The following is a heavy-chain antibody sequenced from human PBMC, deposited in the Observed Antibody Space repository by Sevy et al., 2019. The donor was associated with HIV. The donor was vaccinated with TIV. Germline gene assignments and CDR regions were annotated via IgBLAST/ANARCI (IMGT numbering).Heavy chain of an antibody. V-gene: IGHV4-59*11. J-gene: IGHJ4*02. Sequence: SETLSLTCTVSGGSITSHYWGWIRQPPGKGLEWIANIYYNGNTNYNPSLKSRVTISLDTSKNQFSLRLSSVTAADTAIYYGAGENAWGRGYSWGQGTLVTVSS. CDR1: GGSITSHY. CDR3: AGENAWGRGYS. CDR2: IYYNGNT. D-gene: IGHD1-26*01.